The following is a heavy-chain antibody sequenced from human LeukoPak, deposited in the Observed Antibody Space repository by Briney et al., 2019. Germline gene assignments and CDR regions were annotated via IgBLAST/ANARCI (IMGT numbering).Heavy chain of an antibody. CDR1: GGSFSGYY. Sequence: SETLSLTCAVYGGSFSGYYWSWIRQPAGKGLEWIGRIYTSGSTNYNPSLKSRVTMSVDTSKNQFSLKLSSVTAADTAVYYCARTKGGYDSFWFDPWGQGTLVTVSS. J-gene: IGHJ5*02. V-gene: IGHV4-59*10. CDR2: IYTSGST. CDR3: ARTKGGYDSFWFDP. D-gene: IGHD5-12*01.